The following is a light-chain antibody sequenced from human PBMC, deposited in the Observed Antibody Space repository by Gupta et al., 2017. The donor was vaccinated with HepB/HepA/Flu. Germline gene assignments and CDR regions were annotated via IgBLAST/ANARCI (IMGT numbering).Light chain of an antibody. CDR3: QVSYGTTDPSVV. CDR1: NLGTKS. CDR2: DDS. J-gene: IGLJ2*01. V-gene: IGLV3-21*02. Sequence: SSVPPQPLSVSVAPVQTARSTCGGSNLGTKSVHCYQQRPGQAPVLIVHDDSDRLSGSPERFSGSNSGDTATLTISRVEAGDEADYYCQVSYGTTDPSVVFGGGTKLTVL.